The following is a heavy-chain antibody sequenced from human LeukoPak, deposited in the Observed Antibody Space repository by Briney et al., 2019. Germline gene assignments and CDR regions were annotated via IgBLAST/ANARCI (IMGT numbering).Heavy chain of an antibody. Sequence: SETLSLTCAVYGGSSSGYYWSWIRQPPGKGLEWIGEINHRGSTNYNPSLKSRVTISVDTSKNQFSLKLSSVTAADTAVYYCARGRVAARHYFDYWGQGTLVTVSS. D-gene: IGHD6-6*01. CDR2: INHRGST. CDR3: ARGRVAARHYFDY. J-gene: IGHJ4*02. CDR1: GGSSSGYY. V-gene: IGHV4-34*01.